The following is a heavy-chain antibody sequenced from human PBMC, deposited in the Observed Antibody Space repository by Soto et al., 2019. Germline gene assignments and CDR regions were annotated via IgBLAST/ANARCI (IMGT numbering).Heavy chain of an antibody. CDR1: GFTFSSYG. D-gene: IGHD3-9*01. Sequence: VGSLRLSCAASGFTFSSYGMHWVRQAPGKGLEWVAVIWYDGSNKYYADSVKGRFTISRDNSKNTLYLQMNSLRAEDTAVYYCARDRSTYYDILTGYQGGHCDYWGQGTLVTVSS. V-gene: IGHV3-33*01. CDR3: ARDRSTYYDILTGYQGGHCDY. J-gene: IGHJ4*02. CDR2: IWYDGSNK.